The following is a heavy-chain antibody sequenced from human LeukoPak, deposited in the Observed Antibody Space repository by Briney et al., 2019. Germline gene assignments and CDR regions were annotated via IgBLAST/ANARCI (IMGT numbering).Heavy chain of an antibody. CDR1: GFTFSSFD. Sequence: GGSLRLSCAASGFTFSSFDMNWVRQAPGKGLEWVSYISSSGRSVYYADSVKGRFTISRDNAKNSLYLQMNSLRAEDTAVYYCARDYGGIPGYWGQGTLVTVSS. J-gene: IGHJ4*02. V-gene: IGHV3-48*03. CDR2: ISSSGRSV. D-gene: IGHD4-23*01. CDR3: ARDYGGIPGY.